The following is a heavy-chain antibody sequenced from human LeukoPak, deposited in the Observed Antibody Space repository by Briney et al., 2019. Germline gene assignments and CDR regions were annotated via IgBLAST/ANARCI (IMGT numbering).Heavy chain of an antibody. J-gene: IGHJ6*02. CDR2: ISYDGSNK. D-gene: IGHD3-3*01. Sequence: AGGSLRLSCAASGFTFSSYGMHWVRQAPGKGLEWVAVISYDGSNKYCADSVKGRFTISRDNSKNTLYLQMNSLRAEDTAVYYCAKITEWLSPYYYGMDVWGQGTTVTVSS. CDR1: GFTFSSYG. V-gene: IGHV3-30*18. CDR3: AKITEWLSPYYYGMDV.